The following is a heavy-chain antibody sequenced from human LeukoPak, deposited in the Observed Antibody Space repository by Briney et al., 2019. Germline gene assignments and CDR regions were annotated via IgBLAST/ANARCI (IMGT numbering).Heavy chain of an antibody. CDR3: AREKFLGRLTRVLDT. CDR1: NGSFTEY. J-gene: IGHJ5*02. Sequence: PSETLSLTCVVNNGSFTEYWSWIRQPPGKGLEWIGEAYHSGSTNYNPSLKSRLSISTDMSKKQFSLKLNSVTAADTAVYYCAREKFLGRLTRVLDTWGQGTLVTVSS. D-gene: IGHD3-3*01. V-gene: IGHV4-34*01. CDR2: AYHSGST.